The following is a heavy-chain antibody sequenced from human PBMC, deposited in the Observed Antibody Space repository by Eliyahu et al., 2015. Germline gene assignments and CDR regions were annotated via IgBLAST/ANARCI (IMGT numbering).Heavy chain of an antibody. CDR1: GXPFTSYE. Sequence: QVQLVQSGAEVKKPGXSVKVSCKASGXPFTSYEXNWVRQATGQGLEWMGWXNXNSGNTGYAQKFQGRVTMTRNTSISTAYMELSSLRSEDTAVYYCARGGYSSGWYGPWGQGTLVTVSS. CDR2: XNXNSGNT. J-gene: IGHJ5*02. CDR3: ARGGYSSGWYGP. V-gene: IGHV1-8*01. D-gene: IGHD6-19*01.